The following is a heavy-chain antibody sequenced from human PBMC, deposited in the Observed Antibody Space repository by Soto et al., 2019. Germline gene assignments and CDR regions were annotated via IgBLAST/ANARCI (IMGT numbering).Heavy chain of an antibody. CDR1: GYTFSSIG. CDR3: ARDLDASGSYYTDY. CDR2: ISPYKGNT. Sequence: QVQLVQSGAEVKKPGASVKVSCKASGYTFSSIGISWVRQAPGQGLEWMGWISPYKGNTHYAQGLQGRVTMSTDTYTSTAYMELSSLRSDDTAVYYCARDLDASGSYYTDYLGQGTLVTVSS. V-gene: IGHV1-18*01. D-gene: IGHD3-10*01. J-gene: IGHJ4*02.